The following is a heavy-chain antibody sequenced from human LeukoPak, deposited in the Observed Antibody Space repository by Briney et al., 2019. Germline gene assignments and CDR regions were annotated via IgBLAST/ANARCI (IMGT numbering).Heavy chain of an antibody. V-gene: IGHV5-51*01. D-gene: IGHD5-24*01. Sequence: GESLKISCKGSGYSFSSYWIAWVRQMPGKGLEWMGIIYPGDSDIRYSPYFQGQVTISADKSISTAYLQWSSLKASDTAMYYCARQDGSALYYFDYWGQGTLVTVSS. J-gene: IGHJ4*02. CDR1: GYSFSSYW. CDR2: IYPGDSDI. CDR3: ARQDGSALYYFDY.